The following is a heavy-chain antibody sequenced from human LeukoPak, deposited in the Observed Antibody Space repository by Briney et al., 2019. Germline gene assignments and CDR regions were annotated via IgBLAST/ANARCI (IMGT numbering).Heavy chain of an antibody. CDR3: ARVYYSSGWYVFDY. V-gene: IGHV4-4*07. Sequence: TSETLSLTCTVSGGSISSYYWSWIRQPAGKGLEWIGRIYTSGSTNYNPSLKSRVTMSVDTSKNQFSLKLSSVTAADTAVYYCARVYYSSGWYVFDYWGQGTLVTVSS. CDR1: GGSISSYY. J-gene: IGHJ4*02. CDR2: IYTSGST. D-gene: IGHD6-19*01.